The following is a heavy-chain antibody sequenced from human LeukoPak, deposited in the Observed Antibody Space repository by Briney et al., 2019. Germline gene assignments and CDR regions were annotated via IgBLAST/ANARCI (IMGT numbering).Heavy chain of an antibody. V-gene: IGHV4-59*08. J-gene: IGHJ2*01. Sequence: SETLSLTCTVSGGSISSYYWSWIRQPPGKGLEWIGYIYYSGSTNYNPSLKSRVTISVDTSKNQFSLKLSSVTAADTAVYYCARQGGGFWYFDLWGRGTLVTVST. CDR3: ARQGGGFWYFDL. D-gene: IGHD6-25*01. CDR1: GGSISSYY. CDR2: IYYSGST.